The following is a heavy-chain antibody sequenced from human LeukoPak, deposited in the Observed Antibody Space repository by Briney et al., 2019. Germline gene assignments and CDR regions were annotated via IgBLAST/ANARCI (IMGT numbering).Heavy chain of an antibody. CDR3: AKDKIAARYFDY. CDR2: ISGSGGST. CDR1: GFTFSRNW. Sequence: PGGSLRLSCAASGFTFSRNWMSWVRQAPGKGLEWVSAISGSGGSTYYADSVKGRFTISRDNSKNTLYLQMNSLRAEDTAVYYCAKDKIAARYFDYWGQGTLVTVSS. J-gene: IGHJ4*02. V-gene: IGHV3-23*01. D-gene: IGHD6-6*01.